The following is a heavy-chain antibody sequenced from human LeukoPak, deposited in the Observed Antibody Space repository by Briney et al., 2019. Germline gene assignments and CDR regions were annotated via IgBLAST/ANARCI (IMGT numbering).Heavy chain of an antibody. J-gene: IGHJ4*01. Sequence: ASMKVSCKASGYTFTSYGISWVRQAPGQGLEWMGWISAYNGNTNYAQKLQGRVTMTTDTSTSTAYMELRSLRSDDTAVYYCARVGIAAAGTPQGGSSYWGQEPWSPSPQ. CDR3: ARVGIAAAGTPQGGSSY. V-gene: IGHV1-18*01. CDR2: ISAYNGNT. CDR1: GYTFTSYG. D-gene: IGHD6-13*01.